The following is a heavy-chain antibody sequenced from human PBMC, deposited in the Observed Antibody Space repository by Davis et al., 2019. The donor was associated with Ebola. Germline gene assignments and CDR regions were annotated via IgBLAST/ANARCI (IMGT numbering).Heavy chain of an antibody. Sequence: PGGSLRLSCIASGFSFGTYAMSWVRQAPGKGLEWVSSISGSGFSTFYADSVKGRFTISRDNSKNTLYLQINSLRAEDTALYYCAKRPAAGDSWGQGTLVTVSS. CDR1: GFSFGTYA. CDR3: AKRPAAGDS. CDR2: ISGSGFST. V-gene: IGHV3-23*01. D-gene: IGHD6-13*01. J-gene: IGHJ4*02.